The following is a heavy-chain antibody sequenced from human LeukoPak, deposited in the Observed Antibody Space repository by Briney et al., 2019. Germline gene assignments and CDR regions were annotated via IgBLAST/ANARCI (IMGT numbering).Heavy chain of an antibody. Sequence: SETLSLTCTVSGGSISSYYWNWIRQPPGKGLEWIGYIYYSGSTNYNPSLKSRVTISVDTSKNQFSLKLSSVTAADTAVYYCARGGTGTTSDYWGQGTLVTVSS. CDR1: GGSISSYY. J-gene: IGHJ4*02. V-gene: IGHV4-59*01. CDR2: IYYSGST. CDR3: ARGGTGTTSDY. D-gene: IGHD1-7*01.